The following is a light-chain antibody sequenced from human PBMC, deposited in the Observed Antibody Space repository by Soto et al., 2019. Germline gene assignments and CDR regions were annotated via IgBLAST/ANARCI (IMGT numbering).Light chain of an antibody. CDR2: EVS. V-gene: IGLV2-23*02. CDR3: CSYAGSSTQSYV. J-gene: IGLJ1*01. CDR1: NSDVGSYNL. Sequence: QSALTQPASVSGSPGRSITISCTGTNSDVGSYNLVSWYQQHPGKAPKVIIYEVSERPSGVSDRFSGSKSGNTASLMISGLQAEDEADYYCCSYAGSSTQSYVFGSGTRSPS.